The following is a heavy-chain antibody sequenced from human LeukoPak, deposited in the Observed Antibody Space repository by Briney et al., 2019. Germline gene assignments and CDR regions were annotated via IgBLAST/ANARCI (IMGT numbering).Heavy chain of an antibody. CDR1: GYTFTSYG. CDR2: INPNSGGT. CDR3: ARDRVVVITRANAFDI. J-gene: IGHJ3*02. V-gene: IGHV1-2*02. Sequence: ASVKVSCKASGYTFTSYGISWVRQAPGQGLEWMGWINPNSGGTNYAQKFQGRVAMTRDTSISTAYMELSRLRSDDTAVYYCARDRVVVITRANAFDIWGQGTLVTVSS. D-gene: IGHD3-22*01.